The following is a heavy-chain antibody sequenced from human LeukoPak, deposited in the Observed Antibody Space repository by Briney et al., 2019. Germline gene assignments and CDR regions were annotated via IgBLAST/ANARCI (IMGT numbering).Heavy chain of an antibody. J-gene: IGHJ4*02. CDR2: INHSGST. V-gene: IGHV4-34*01. D-gene: IGHD2-15*01. Sequence: PSETPSLTCAVYGGSFSGYYWSWIRQPPGKGLEWIGEINHSGSTNYNPSLKSRVTISVDTSKNQFSLKLSSVTAADTAVYYCARTHCSGGSCYNATFDYWGQGTLVTVSS. CDR3: ARTHCSGGSCYNATFDY. CDR1: GGSFSGYY.